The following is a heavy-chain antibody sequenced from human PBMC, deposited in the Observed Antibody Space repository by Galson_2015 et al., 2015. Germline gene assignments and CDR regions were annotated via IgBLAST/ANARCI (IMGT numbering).Heavy chain of an antibody. CDR1: GFTFTSYA. CDR3: AKAARASYPIDY. V-gene: IGHV3-23*01. Sequence: SLRLSCAASGFTFTSYAMSWVRQAPGKGLEWVSTISLSGGSTYYADSVKGRCTISSDNSKNTLYLRMSRLRAEDTAVYYCAKAARASYPIDYWGQGSLVTVSS. J-gene: IGHJ4*02. CDR2: ISLSGGST.